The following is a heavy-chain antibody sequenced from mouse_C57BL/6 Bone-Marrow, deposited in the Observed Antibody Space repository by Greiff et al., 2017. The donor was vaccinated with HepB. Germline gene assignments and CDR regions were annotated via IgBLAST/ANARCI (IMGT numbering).Heavy chain of an antibody. Sequence: VKLQQPGAELVKPGASVKMSCKASGYTFTSYWITWVKQRPGQGLEWIGDIYPGSGSTNYNEKFKSKATLTVDTSSSTAYMQLSSLTSEDSAVYYCARWDYGSSTDYWGQGTTLTVSS. V-gene: IGHV1-55*01. CDR1: GYTFTSYW. J-gene: IGHJ2*01. CDR2: IYPGSGST. D-gene: IGHD1-1*01. CDR3: ARWDYGSSTDY.